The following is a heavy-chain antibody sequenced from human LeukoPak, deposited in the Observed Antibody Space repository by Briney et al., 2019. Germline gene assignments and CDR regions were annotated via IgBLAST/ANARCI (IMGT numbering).Heavy chain of an antibody. V-gene: IGHV1-18*01. J-gene: IGHJ5*02. Sequence: ASVKVSCKASGYTFTSYDINWVRQATGQGLEWMGWISAYNGNTNYAQKLQGRVTMTTDTSTSTAYMELRSLRSDDTAVYYCARDGVRIAVAGTLGWFDPWGQGTLVTVSS. CDR1: GYTFTSYD. D-gene: IGHD6-19*01. CDR2: ISAYNGNT. CDR3: ARDGVRIAVAGTLGWFDP.